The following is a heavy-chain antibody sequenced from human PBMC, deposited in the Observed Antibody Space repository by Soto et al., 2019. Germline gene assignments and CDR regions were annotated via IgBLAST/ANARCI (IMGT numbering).Heavy chain of an antibody. CDR3: VGDENIRNYYY. Sequence: HLQLQESGPGLVRPSETLSLTCTVSGGSITIIPHYWGWIRQSPGKGLEWIGSIHYSGTTYYNPSLKSRVTIFVDASKNQFSLKLTSVTAADTAVYYCVGDENIRNYYYWGQGTLITVSS. CDR2: IHYSGTT. CDR1: GGSITIIPHY. V-gene: IGHV4-39*01. J-gene: IGHJ4*02. D-gene: IGHD1-7*01.